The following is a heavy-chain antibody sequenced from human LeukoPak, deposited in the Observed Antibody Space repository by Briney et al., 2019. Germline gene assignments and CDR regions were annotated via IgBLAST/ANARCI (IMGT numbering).Heavy chain of an antibody. J-gene: IGHJ4*02. CDR1: GYSISSAYY. V-gene: IGHV4-38-2*02. CDR3: ARRSVVVAATYYYDSSGPYY. Sequence: PSETLSLTCTVSGYSISSAYYWGWIRQPPGKELEWIGSINYSGSTDYHPSLESRVIISTDMSKNQFSLKLSSVTAADTAVYYCARRSVVVAATYYYDSSGPYYWGQGTLVTVSS. D-gene: IGHD3-22*01. CDR2: INYSGST.